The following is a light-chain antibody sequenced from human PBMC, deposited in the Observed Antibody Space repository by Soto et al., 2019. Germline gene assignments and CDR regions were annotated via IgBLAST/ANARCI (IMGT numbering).Light chain of an antibody. CDR2: YXS. Sequence: EIVLTQSLATLSLSPGERATITXRASRSFSLYLAWYQQQHGXPPRXXXAYXSNRATGSPARLSGSGSATDFTLTISSIDPEDFAVYYFQQRRNWPPTFGQGTRLDIK. V-gene: IGKV3-11*01. J-gene: IGKJ5*01. CDR3: QQRRNWPPT. CDR1: RSFSLY.